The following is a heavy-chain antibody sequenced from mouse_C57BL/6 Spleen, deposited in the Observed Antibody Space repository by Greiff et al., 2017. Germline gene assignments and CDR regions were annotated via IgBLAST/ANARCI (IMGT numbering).Heavy chain of an antibody. CDR1: GYSFTGYY. J-gene: IGHJ2*01. CDR2: INPSTGGT. CDR3: ARWGKPGYFDY. V-gene: IGHV1-42*01. Sequence: EVQLQQSGPELVKPGASVKISCKASGYSFTGYYMNWVKQSPEKSLEWIGEINPSTGGTTYNQKFKAKATLTVDKSSSTAYMQPKSLTSEDSAVYYCARWGKPGYFDYWGQGTTLTVSS.